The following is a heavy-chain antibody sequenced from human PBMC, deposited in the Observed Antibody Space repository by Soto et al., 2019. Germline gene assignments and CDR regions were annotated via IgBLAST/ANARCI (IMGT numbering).Heavy chain of an antibody. D-gene: IGHD3-16*01. J-gene: IGHJ4*02. CDR2: INPSGGST. CDR3: ATLGVSYD. Sequence: QVQLVQSGAEVKKPGASMKISCKTSGYTFTDYYIHWVRQTPGQGLAWMGLINPSGGSTEYALRFQSRVTMTRAPSTRTVYMDLRSLRSEDTAVYSCATLGVSYDWGQGPLVTVSS. V-gene: IGHV1-46*01. CDR1: GYTFTDYY.